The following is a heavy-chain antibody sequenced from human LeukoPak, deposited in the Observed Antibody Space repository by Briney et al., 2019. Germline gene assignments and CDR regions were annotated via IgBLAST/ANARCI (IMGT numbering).Heavy chain of an antibody. D-gene: IGHD2-15*01. Sequence: GGSLRLSCAASGFTFSSYWMSWVRQAPGKGLEWVANIKQDGSENYYVDSVKGRFTISRDNAKNSLCLQMNSLRAEDTAVYYCTRLIWYFDYWGQGTLVTVSS. CDR2: IKQDGSEN. CDR3: TRLIWYFDY. J-gene: IGHJ4*02. V-gene: IGHV3-7*01. CDR1: GFTFSSYW.